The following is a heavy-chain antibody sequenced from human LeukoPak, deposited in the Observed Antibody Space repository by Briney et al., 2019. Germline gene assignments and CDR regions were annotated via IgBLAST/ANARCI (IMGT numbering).Heavy chain of an antibody. Sequence: SETLSLTCAVYGGSFSGYYWSWIRQPPGKGLEWIGEINHSGSTNYNPSLKSRVTISVDTSKNRFSLKLSSVTAADTAVYYCARVRGYYYYYMDVWGKGTTVTVSS. J-gene: IGHJ6*03. CDR2: INHSGST. CDR3: ARVRGYYYYYMDV. CDR1: GGSFSGYY. D-gene: IGHD3-10*01. V-gene: IGHV4-34*01.